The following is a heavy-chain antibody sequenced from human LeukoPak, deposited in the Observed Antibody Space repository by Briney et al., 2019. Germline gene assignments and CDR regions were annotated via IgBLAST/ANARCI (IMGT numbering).Heavy chain of an antibody. V-gene: IGHV3-48*01. Sequence: QSGGSLRLSCAASGFTFSSYSMNWVRQAPGKGLEWVSYISSSSSTICYADSVKGRFTISRDNAKNSLYLQMNSLRAEDTAVYYCARDVEYDFWSGFPAYYYYMDVWGKGTTVTVSS. CDR2: ISSSSSTI. CDR3: ARDVEYDFWSGFPAYYYYMDV. J-gene: IGHJ6*03. CDR1: GFTFSSYS. D-gene: IGHD3-3*01.